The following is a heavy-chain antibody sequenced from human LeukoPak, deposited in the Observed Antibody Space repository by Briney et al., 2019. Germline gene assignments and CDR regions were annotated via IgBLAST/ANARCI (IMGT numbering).Heavy chain of an antibody. V-gene: IGHV3-53*01. J-gene: IGHJ3*01. D-gene: IGHD2-15*01. Sequence: PGGSLRLSCAASGFTVSLNYITWVRQATGKGLEWVSVIYSGGGTYYAGSVKGRFTISRDNSKNTVFLQMNSLRPEDTAVYYCARGWVVATGAFDFWGQGTMVTVSS. CDR2: IYSGGGT. CDR1: GFTVSLNY. CDR3: ARGWVVATGAFDF.